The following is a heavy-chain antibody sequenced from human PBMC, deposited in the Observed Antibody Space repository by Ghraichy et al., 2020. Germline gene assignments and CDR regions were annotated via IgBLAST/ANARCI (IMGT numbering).Heavy chain of an antibody. Sequence: SQTLSLTCTVSGYSISSGYYWGWIRQPPGKGLEWIGSIYHSGSTYYNPSLKSRVTISVDTSKNQFSLTLSSVTAADTAVYYCARGYGDYAPHWYFDLWGRGTLVTVSS. V-gene: IGHV4-38-2*02. CDR1: GYSISSGYY. CDR2: IYHSGST. D-gene: IGHD4-17*01. J-gene: IGHJ2*01. CDR3: ARGYGDYAPHWYFDL.